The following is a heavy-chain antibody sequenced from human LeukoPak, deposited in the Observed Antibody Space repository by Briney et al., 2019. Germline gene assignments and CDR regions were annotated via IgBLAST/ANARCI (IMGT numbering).Heavy chain of an antibody. CDR3: ARDYDSRGYYVPH. CDR2: ISSSGSTI. Sequence: GGSLRLSCAASGFTFSSYEMDWVRQAPGKGLEWVSYISSSGSTIYYADSVKGRFTISREKAKNSLYLQMDSLRAEDTTVYSCARDYDSRGYYVPHWGQGTLVTVSS. CDR1: GFTFSSYE. J-gene: IGHJ4*02. D-gene: IGHD3-22*01. V-gene: IGHV3-48*03.